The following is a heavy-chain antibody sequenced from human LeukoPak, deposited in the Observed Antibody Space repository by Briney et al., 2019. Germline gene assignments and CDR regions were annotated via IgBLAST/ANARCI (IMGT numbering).Heavy chain of an antibody. CDR3: AKMTVTSGGMDV. J-gene: IGHJ6*02. D-gene: IGHD4-11*01. CDR1: GGSFSGYY. Sequence: SGTLCLTCAVSGGSFSGYYWSWIRQTPGEGLEWIGYIYNSGSTSYNPSLESRVTILVDKSRNQLSLTLTSVTAADTAVYYCAKMTVTSGGMDVWGQGTTVTVSS. CDR2: IYNSGST. V-gene: IGHV4-4*09.